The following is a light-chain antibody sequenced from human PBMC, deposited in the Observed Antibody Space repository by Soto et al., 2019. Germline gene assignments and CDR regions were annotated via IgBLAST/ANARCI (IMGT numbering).Light chain of an antibody. CDR3: QQYGSSPT. CDR1: QSVSSSY. V-gene: IGKV3-20*01. J-gene: IGKJ1*01. CDR2: GTS. Sequence: EMVLTQSPGTLSLSAGERATLSCRASQSVSSSYLAWYQQKPGQAPRLLIYGTSTRATGIPDRFSGSGSGTDFILTISRLEPEDFAVYYCQQYGSSPTFGQGTKVDIK.